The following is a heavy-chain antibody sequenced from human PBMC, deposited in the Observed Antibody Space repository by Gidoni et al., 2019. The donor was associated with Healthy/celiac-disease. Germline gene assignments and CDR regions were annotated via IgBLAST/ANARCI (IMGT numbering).Heavy chain of an antibody. D-gene: IGHD4-17*01. J-gene: IGHJ3*02. CDR2: ISWNSGSL. Sequence: EVQLVESGGGLVHPGGSLRLSCAASGFPFDDYAMNWVRQAPGKGREWVSGISWNSGSLGYADSVKGRFTICRDNAKNSLYLQRNSLRAEDTALYYCAKDMWVFTVTTDGDAFDIWGQGTMVTVSS. V-gene: IGHV3-9*01. CDR1: GFPFDDYA. CDR3: AKDMWVFTVTTDGDAFDI.